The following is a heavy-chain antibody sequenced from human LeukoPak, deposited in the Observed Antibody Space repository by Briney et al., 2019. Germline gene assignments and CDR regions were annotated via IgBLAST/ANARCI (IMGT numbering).Heavy chain of an antibody. Sequence: PSETLSLTCTVSGGSISSYYWSWLRQPPGKGLEWIGYIYYSGSTNYNPSLKSRVTISVDTSKNQFSLKLSSVTAADTAVYYCARGVENYYYYMDVWGKGTTVTVSS. V-gene: IGHV4-59*01. CDR1: GGSISSYY. J-gene: IGHJ6*03. CDR3: ARGVENYYYYMDV. CDR2: IYYSGST. D-gene: IGHD5-24*01.